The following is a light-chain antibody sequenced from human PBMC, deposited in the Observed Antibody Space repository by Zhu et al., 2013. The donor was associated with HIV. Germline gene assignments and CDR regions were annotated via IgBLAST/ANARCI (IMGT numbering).Light chain of an antibody. CDR2: GSS. CDR1: PSASTSY. J-gene: IGKJ2*01. V-gene: IGKV3-20*01. CDR3: QHDSKWPYT. Sequence: EIVLTQSPGTLSLSPGESATLSCRASPSASTSYFAWYQVKPGQPPRLLITGSSNRATGIPDRFSGSGSGTEFTLTISSLQSEDFAVYYCQHDSKWPYTFGQGTNVEIK.